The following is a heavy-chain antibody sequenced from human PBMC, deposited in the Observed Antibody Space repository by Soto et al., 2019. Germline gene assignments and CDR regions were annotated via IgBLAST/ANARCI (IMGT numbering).Heavy chain of an antibody. J-gene: IGHJ4*02. CDR3: ARDVNIAAAGFDY. Sequence: QVQLVESGGGVVQPGRSLRLSCAASGFTFSSYAMHWVRQAPGKGLEWVAVISYDGSNKYYAYSVKGRFTISRDNSKNTLYLQMNSLRAEDTAVYYCARDVNIAAAGFDYWGQGTLVTVSS. D-gene: IGHD6-13*01. V-gene: IGHV3-30-3*01. CDR2: ISYDGSNK. CDR1: GFTFSSYA.